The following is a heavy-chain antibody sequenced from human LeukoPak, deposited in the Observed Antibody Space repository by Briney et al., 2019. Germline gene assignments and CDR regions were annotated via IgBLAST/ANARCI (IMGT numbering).Heavy chain of an antibody. CDR1: GFTFSNAW. D-gene: IGHD2-2*01. CDR3: ARVRDSSASHAFDI. J-gene: IGHJ3*02. V-gene: IGHV3-15*01. Sequence: GGSLRLSCAASGFTFSNAWMSWVRQAPGKGLEWVGRIKSKTDGGTTDYAAPVKGRFTISRDDSKNTLYLQMNSLKTEDMAVYYCARVRDSSASHAFDIWGQGTMVTVSS. CDR2: IKSKTDGGTT.